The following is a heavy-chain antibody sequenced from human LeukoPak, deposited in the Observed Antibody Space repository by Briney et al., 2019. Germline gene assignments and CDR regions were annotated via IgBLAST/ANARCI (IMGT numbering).Heavy chain of an antibody. Sequence: PGGSLRLSCAASAFTFSTYWMSWVRQAPGKGLEWVANIKEDGSEINYVDSVKGRFTISKDNAKNSLYLQMNSLRAEDTAVYYCARDRGYSSFDYWGQGTLVTVSS. CDR3: ARDRGYSSFDY. V-gene: IGHV3-7*01. J-gene: IGHJ4*02. CDR1: AFTFSTYW. CDR2: IKEDGSEI. D-gene: IGHD3-22*01.